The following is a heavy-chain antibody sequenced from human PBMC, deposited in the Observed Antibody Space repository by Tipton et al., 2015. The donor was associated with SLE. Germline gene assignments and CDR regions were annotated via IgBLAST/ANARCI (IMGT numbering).Heavy chain of an antibody. V-gene: IGHV4-61*09. Sequence: TLSLTCTVSGGSISSGSYYWSWIRQPAGKGLEWIGHIYTSGGTNSNPSPKSRVTISVDTSKNQFSLKLSSVTAADTAVYYCARLSIAAAGYYWGQGTLVTVSS. CDR2: IYTSGGT. J-gene: IGHJ4*02. CDR3: ARLSIAAAGYY. D-gene: IGHD6-13*01. CDR1: GGSISSGSYY.